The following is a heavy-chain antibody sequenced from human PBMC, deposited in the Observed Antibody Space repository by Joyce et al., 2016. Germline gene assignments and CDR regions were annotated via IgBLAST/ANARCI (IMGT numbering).Heavy chain of an antibody. D-gene: IGHD3-10*01. CDR2: VKDRGRT. CDR3: ARARRGIILARGEMGEYLQH. J-gene: IGHJ1*01. Sequence: QVQLQEWGAGLLKPSETMSLTCSVYGGSLSGYYWSWIRQAPGMGLEWMGEVKDRGRTNYNPSLKSRATTSMDTSKNQFTLRLTTVTAADTAVYFCARARRGIILARGEMGEYLQHWGRGTVVIVSS. CDR1: GGSLSGYY. V-gene: IGHV4-34*01.